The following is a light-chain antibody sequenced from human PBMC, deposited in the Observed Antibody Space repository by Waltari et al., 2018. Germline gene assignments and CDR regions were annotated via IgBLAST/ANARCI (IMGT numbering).Light chain of an antibody. CDR3: CSYAGSTTWV. Sequence: QSALTQPASMSGSPGQSITVSCTGATSDIGSHNIVSWYQQHPGKAPKLILYDVNRRPSGVSDLFSGSKSGITASLTISGLQAEDEADYYCCSYAGSTTWVFGGGTKLTVL. CDR1: TSDIGSHNI. J-gene: IGLJ3*02. CDR2: DVN. V-gene: IGLV2-23*02.